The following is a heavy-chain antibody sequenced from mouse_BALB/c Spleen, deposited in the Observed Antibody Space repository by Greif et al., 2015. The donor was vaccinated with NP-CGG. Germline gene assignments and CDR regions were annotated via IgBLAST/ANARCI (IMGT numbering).Heavy chain of an antibody. CDR1: GFSLTSYG. V-gene: IGHV2-5-1*01. CDR2: IWRGGST. J-gene: IGHJ2*01. D-gene: IGHD1-2*01. Sequence: VQLQQSGPSLVQPSQSLSITCTVSGFSLTSYGVHWVRQSPGKGLEWLGVIWRGGSTNYNAAFMSRLSITKDNSQSXVFFKMNSLQADDTAIYYCAKNAPITTGDWAFFDYWGQGTTFTVSS. CDR3: AKNAPITTGDWAFFDY.